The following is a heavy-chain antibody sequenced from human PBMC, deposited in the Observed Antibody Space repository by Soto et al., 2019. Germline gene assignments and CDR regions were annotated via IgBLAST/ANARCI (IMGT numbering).Heavy chain of an antibody. J-gene: IGHJ4*02. CDR3: ARVTTLAFDY. D-gene: IGHD3-22*01. CDR1: GLTVSTNY. Sequence: EVQLVESGGGLFQSGGSLRLSCAASGLTVSTNYMSWVRQAPGKGLEWVSVIYSDGRTYHADSVKGRFTISRDNFKNTLYLQMNNLRAEDTAVYYCARVTTLAFDYWGQGTLVTVSS. CDR2: IYSDGRT. V-gene: IGHV3-66*01.